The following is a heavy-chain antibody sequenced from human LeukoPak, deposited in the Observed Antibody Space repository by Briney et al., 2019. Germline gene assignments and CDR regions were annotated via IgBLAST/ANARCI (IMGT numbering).Heavy chain of an antibody. CDR1: GGSFSGYY. Sequence: SETLSLTCAVYGGSFSGYYWSWLRQPPGKGLEWIGEINHSGSTNYNPSLKSRVTISVDTSKNQFSLKLSSVTAADTAVYYCARGNTYNWFDPWGQGTLVTVSS. CDR3: ARGNTYNWFDP. V-gene: IGHV4-34*01. CDR2: INHSGST. J-gene: IGHJ5*02. D-gene: IGHD1/OR15-1a*01.